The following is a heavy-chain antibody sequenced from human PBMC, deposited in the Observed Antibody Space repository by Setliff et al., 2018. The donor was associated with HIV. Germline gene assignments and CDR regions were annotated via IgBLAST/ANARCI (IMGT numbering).Heavy chain of an antibody. CDR3: ASAGAWQRNALDI. CDR1: GYTFTSYY. V-gene: IGHV1-46*01. J-gene: IGHJ3*02. Sequence: ASVKVSCKASGYTFTSYYIHWVRQAPGQGLEWMGVINPTGGNTRNTQKFQGRVAMTRDTSTSTVYMELSSLRSEDTAVYYCASAGAWQRNALDIWGQGTMVTVSS. D-gene: IGHD5-12*01. CDR2: INPTGGNT.